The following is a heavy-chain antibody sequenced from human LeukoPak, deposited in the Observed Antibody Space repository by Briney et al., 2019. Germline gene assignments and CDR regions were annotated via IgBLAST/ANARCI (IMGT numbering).Heavy chain of an antibody. CDR2: ISGSGGST. CDR3: AKSRLSIAAAGGLNWFDP. Sequence: PGGTLRLSCAASGFTFSSYGMGWVRQAPGKGLEWVSAISGSGGSTYYADSVKGRFTISRDNSKNTLYLQMNSLRAEDTAVYYCAKSRLSIAAAGGLNWFDPWGQGTLVTVSS. D-gene: IGHD6-13*01. CDR1: GFTFSSYG. V-gene: IGHV3-23*01. J-gene: IGHJ5*02.